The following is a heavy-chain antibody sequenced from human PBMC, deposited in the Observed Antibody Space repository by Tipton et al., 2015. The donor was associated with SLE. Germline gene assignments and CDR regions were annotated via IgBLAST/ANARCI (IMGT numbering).Heavy chain of an antibody. CDR2: IYYSGST. Sequence: TLSLTCTVSGGSISSSSYYWGWIRQPPGKGLEWIGSIYYSGSTYYNPSLKSRVTISVDTSKNQFSLKLSPVTAADTAEYYCAVWGSATTTTGYMDVWGKGTTVTVSS. D-gene: IGHD3-16*01. CDR3: AVWGSATTTTGYMDV. V-gene: IGHV4-39*01. CDR1: GGSISSSSYY. J-gene: IGHJ6*03.